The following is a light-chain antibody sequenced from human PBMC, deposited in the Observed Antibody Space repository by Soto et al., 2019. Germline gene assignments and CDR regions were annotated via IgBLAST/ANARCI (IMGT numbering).Light chain of an antibody. CDR1: QSISSW. CDR3: QQYNSFPWT. V-gene: IGKV1-5*01. J-gene: IGKJ3*01. Sequence: DIQMTQSPSTLSASVGDRVTITCRASQSISSWLAWYQQKPGKAPKPLIYDASSLESGVPSRFSGSGSGTEFTLTISSLQPDDFATYYCQQYNSFPWTFGPGTKVDI. CDR2: DAS.